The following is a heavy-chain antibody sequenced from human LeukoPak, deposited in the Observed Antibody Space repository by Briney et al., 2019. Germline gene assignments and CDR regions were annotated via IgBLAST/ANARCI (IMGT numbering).Heavy chain of an antibody. Sequence: PGGSLRLSCAASGLTFSSYAMSWVRQVPGQGLEWLSAMSASGGSTYYADSVKGRFTISRDNSKNTLYLQMNSLRAEDTALYYCAKMGTYYGSGSSPNFDYWGQGALVTVSS. CDR3: AKMGTYYGSGSSPNFDY. D-gene: IGHD3-10*01. J-gene: IGHJ4*02. CDR2: MSASGGST. CDR1: GLTFSSYA. V-gene: IGHV3-23*01.